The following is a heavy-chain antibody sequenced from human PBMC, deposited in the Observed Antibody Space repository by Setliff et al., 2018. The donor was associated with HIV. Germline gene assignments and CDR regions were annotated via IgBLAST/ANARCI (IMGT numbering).Heavy chain of an antibody. V-gene: IGHV4-4*07. CDR3: ARVFPPIRGAPFGTPPGAFDI. CDR2: VYTSGST. Sequence: PSETLSLTCGVSGGSMSTYYWSWIRQPAGKRLEWIGRVYTSGSTIYNPSLRSRVTMSVDTSKSQFSLKLNSVAAADTAVYYCARVFPPIRGAPFGTPPGAFDIWGQGTMVTVSS. D-gene: IGHD2-15*01. J-gene: IGHJ3*02. CDR1: GGSMSTYY.